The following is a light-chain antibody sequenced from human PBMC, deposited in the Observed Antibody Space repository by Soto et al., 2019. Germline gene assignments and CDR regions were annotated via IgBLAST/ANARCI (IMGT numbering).Light chain of an antibody. CDR1: QSVSSSY. V-gene: IGKV3-20*01. Sequence: EIVLTQSPGTLSLSPGERATLSCRASQSVSSSYLAWYQQKPGQAPRLLIYGASSRATGVPDRFSGSGSGTDFTLTISRLEPEDFAFYYCQQYGNSPSWTFGQGTKVDI. CDR3: QQYGNSPSWT. CDR2: GAS. J-gene: IGKJ1*01.